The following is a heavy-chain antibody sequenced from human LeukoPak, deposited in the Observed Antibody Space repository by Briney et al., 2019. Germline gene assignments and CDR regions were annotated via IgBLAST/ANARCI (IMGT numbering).Heavy chain of an antibody. CDR3: ARLFYYDFYMDV. CDR2: IYHSGHT. J-gene: IGHJ6*03. Sequence: SQTLSLTCTVSGGSISNGGYYRSWIRQLPGTGLECIGSIYHSGHTYYNPSLRSRVTMQLDTSKKQFSLRLSSVTAADTAVYYCARLFYYDFYMDVWGKGATVTVSS. V-gene: IGHV4-31*03. CDR1: GGSISNGGYY.